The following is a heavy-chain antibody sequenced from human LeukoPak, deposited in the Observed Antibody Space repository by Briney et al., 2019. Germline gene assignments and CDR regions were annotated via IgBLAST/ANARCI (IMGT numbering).Heavy chain of an antibody. CDR3: ARVAYGAYYMDV. D-gene: IGHD4-17*01. J-gene: IGHJ6*03. V-gene: IGHV3-11*04. CDR2: ISSSGTTI. CDR1: GFTFTDHY. Sequence: GGSLRLSCAASGFTFTDHYMSWIRQAPGKGLEWVSYISSSGTTIYYADSVKGRFAISRDNAKNSLYLQMNSLRAEDTAVYYCARVAYGAYYMDVWGKGTTVTVSS.